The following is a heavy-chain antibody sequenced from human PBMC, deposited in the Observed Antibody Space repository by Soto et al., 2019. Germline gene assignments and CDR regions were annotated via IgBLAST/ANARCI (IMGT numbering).Heavy chain of an antibody. V-gene: IGHV1-8*01. CDR2: MNPNSGNT. Sequence: ASVKVSCKASGYTFTSYDINWVRQATGQGLEWMGWMNPNSGNTGYAQKFQGRVTMTRNTSISTAYMELSSLRSGDTAVYYCARGYCSSTSCYIGNWFDPWGQGTLVTVSS. D-gene: IGHD2-2*02. CDR3: ARGYCSSTSCYIGNWFDP. CDR1: GYTFTSYD. J-gene: IGHJ5*02.